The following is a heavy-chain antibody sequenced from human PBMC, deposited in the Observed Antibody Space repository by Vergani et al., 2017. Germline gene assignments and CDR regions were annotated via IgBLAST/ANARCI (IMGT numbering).Heavy chain of an antibody. CDR3: ARVNTETNGHLYGCYYMDV. J-gene: IGHJ6*03. V-gene: IGHV4-34*01. D-gene: IGHD4-11*01. CDR1: GESFTSYH. CDR2: IDHTGRP. Sequence: QVQLQQWGGGLLKPSETLSLTCVVNGESFTSYHWTWIRQSPGEGLEWVGDIDHTGRPDYNPSLKSRLTMSVDKSRNQFSLTLNSVTATDTAIYFCARVNTETNGHLYGCYYMDVWVQGAAVTVS.